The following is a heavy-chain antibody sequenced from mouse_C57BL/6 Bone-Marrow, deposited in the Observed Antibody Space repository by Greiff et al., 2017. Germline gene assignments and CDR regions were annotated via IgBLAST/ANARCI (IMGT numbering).Heavy chain of an antibody. J-gene: IGHJ4*01. CDR1: GYTFTSYW. Sequence: QVQLQQPGAELVMPGASVKLSCKASGYTFTSYWMHWVKQRPGQGLEWIGEIEPSDSYTNYNQKFKGKSTLTVDKSSSTAYMQLSSLTSEDSAVYYCARGDSSGPYYYAMDDWGQGTSVTVSS. CDR3: ARGDSSGPYYYAMDD. D-gene: IGHD3-2*02. V-gene: IGHV1-69*01. CDR2: IEPSDSYT.